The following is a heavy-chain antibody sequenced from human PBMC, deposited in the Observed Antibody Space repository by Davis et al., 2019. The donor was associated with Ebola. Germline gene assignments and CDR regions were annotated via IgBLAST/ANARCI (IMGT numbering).Heavy chain of an antibody. J-gene: IGHJ6*04. Sequence: AASVTVSCKASGYTFTSYYMHWVRQAPGQGLEWMGIINPSGGSTSYAQKFQGRVTMTRDTSTSTVYMELSSLRSEDTAVYYCARGGTGTKEQNYYYDGMDVWGKGTTVTASS. V-gene: IGHV1-46*01. CDR3: ARGGTGTKEQNYYYDGMDV. CDR2: INPSGGST. D-gene: IGHD1-1*01. CDR1: GYTFTSYY.